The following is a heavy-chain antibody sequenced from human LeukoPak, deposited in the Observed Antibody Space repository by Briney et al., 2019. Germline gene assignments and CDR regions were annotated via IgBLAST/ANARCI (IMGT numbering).Heavy chain of an antibody. D-gene: IGHD3-10*01. Sequence: SETLSLTCAVSGDSMTGYYWNWIRQPPGKGLEWIGYIYYSGSTNYTPSLKSRVTISVDTSKNQFSLKLSSVTAADTAVYYCARQVRTKYYYGSGGMDVWGQGTTVTVSS. V-gene: IGHV4-59*08. CDR1: GDSMTGYY. J-gene: IGHJ6*02. CDR2: IYYSGST. CDR3: ARQVRTKYYYGSGGMDV.